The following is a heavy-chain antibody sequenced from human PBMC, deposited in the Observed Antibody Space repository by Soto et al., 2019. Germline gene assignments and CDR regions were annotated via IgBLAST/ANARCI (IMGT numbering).Heavy chain of an antibody. D-gene: IGHD3-22*01. CDR1: GFSFSDYA. CDR3: AKGPDGSGYHHNWFDS. V-gene: IGHV3-23*01. CDR2: ISRTGDSA. J-gene: IGHJ5*01. Sequence: EVHLWESGGALVQPGGSLTLSCAASGFSFSDYAMSWVRQAPGKGLEWVSSISRTGDSAYYADSVKGRFAISRDRSKNRLSLQMNSLRVEDTAVYYCAKGPDGSGYHHNWFDSWGQGTLITVSS.